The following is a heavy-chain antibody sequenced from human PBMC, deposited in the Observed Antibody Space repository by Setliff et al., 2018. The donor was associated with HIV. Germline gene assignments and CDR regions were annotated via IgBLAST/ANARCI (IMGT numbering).Heavy chain of an antibody. CDR2: THPSGGSP. CDR1: GYTFTSYH. J-gene: IGHJ3*02. Sequence: ASVKVSCKASGYTFTSYHMHWVRQAPGQGLEWMGITHPSGGSPNYAQKFQGRVTITAEESTSIVYLEMSSLRSEDTAVYFCARDRAYYYDHDRATSDEAFDIWGQGTMVTVTS. D-gene: IGHD3-22*01. V-gene: IGHV1-46*01. CDR3: ARDRAYYYDHDRATSDEAFDI.